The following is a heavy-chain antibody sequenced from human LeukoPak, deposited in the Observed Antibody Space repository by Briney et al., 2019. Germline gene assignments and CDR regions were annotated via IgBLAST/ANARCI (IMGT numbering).Heavy chain of an antibody. CDR2: ISSNGGST. V-gene: IGHV3-64*01. CDR1: GFTFSSYA. D-gene: IGHD4-17*01. J-gene: IGHJ4*02. Sequence: GGSLRLSCAASGFTFSSYAMHWVRQAPGEGLEYVSAISSNGGSTYYANSVKGRFTISRDNSKNTLYLQMGSLRAEDMAVYYCARGSDYGDYVVDYWGQGTLVTVSS. CDR3: ARGSDYGDYVVDY.